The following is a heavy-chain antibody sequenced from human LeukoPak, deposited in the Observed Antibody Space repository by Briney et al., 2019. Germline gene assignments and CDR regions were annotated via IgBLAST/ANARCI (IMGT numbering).Heavy chain of an antibody. CDR2: ISSSSSYI. D-gene: IGHD6-19*01. V-gene: IGHV3-21*01. J-gene: IGHJ4*02. Sequence: PGGSLRLSCAASGFTFSSYAMSWVRQAPGKGLEWVSSISSSSSYIYYADSVKGRFTISRDNAKNSLYLQMNSLRAEDTAVYYCARRSFGIAVAGPSYYFDYWGQGTLVTVSS. CDR3: ARRSFGIAVAGPSYYFDY. CDR1: GFTFSSYA.